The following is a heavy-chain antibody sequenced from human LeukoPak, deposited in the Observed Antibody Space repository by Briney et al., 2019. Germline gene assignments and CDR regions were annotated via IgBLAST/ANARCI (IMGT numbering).Heavy chain of an antibody. CDR1: GFTFSDYS. Sequence: TGGSLRLSCAASGFTFSDYSMNWVRQAPGKGLHWVSFISSDGNTIFYADSVKGRFTIARDNAKNSLYLQMNSLRDVDAAVYFCARPTAVTLVDAFNIWGLGTMVTVSS. CDR2: ISSDGNTI. CDR3: ARPTAVTLVDAFNI. J-gene: IGHJ3*02. D-gene: IGHD4-17*01. V-gene: IGHV3-48*02.